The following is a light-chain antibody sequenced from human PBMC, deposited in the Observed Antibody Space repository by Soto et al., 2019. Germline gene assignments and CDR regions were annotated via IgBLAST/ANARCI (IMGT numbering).Light chain of an antibody. Sequence: QSVLTQPASVSGSPGQSITISYTGTSSDVGANIFVSWYQQHPGKVPKLMIYTVSSRPSGVSQRFSGSKSGNTASLTISGLQAEDEADYYCSSFTTDSTYVLGTGTKVTVL. CDR1: SSDVGANIF. J-gene: IGLJ1*01. CDR3: SSFTTDSTYV. CDR2: TVS. V-gene: IGLV2-14*01.